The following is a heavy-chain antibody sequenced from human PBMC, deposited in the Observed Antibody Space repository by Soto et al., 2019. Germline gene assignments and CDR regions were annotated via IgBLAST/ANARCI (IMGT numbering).Heavy chain of an antibody. V-gene: IGHV1-69*02. CDR2: IIPILGIA. D-gene: IGHD6-13*01. CDR1: GGTFSSYT. CDR3: ARSSMAAAGGNWFDP. J-gene: IGHJ5*02. Sequence: SVKVSCKASGGTFSSYTTSWVRQAPGQGLEWMGRIIPILGIANYAQKFQGRVTITADKSTSTAYMELSSLRSEDTAVYYCARSSMAAAGGNWFDPWGQGTLVTVSS.